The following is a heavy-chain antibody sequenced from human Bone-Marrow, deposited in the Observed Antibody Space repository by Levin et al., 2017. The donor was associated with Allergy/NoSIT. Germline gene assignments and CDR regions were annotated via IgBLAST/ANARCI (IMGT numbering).Heavy chain of an antibody. CDR2: INPKSGGT. CDR1: GYSFTGYY. Sequence: PGESLKISCKTSGYSFTGYYIHWVRQAPGQGLEWMGWINPKSGGTDFAQKFQGRVTMTRDTSISTAYMELSSLRSDDTALYYCATAAGGNGLDYWGQGTRVTVSS. V-gene: IGHV1-2*02. J-gene: IGHJ4*02. CDR3: ATAAGGNGLDY. D-gene: IGHD6-13*01.